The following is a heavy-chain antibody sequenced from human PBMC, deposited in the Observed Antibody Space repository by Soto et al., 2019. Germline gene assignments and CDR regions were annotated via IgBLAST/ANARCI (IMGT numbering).Heavy chain of an antibody. Sequence: SVKVSCKASGGTFSSYAISWVRQAPGQGLEWMGGIIPIFGTADYAQKFQGRVTITADESTSTAYMDLSSLRSEDTAVYYCARHLGGHQYYYGMDVWGQGTTVTVSS. D-gene: IGHD3-16*01. CDR2: IIPIFGTA. J-gene: IGHJ6*02. CDR1: GGTFSSYA. CDR3: ARHLGGHQYYYGMDV. V-gene: IGHV1-69*13.